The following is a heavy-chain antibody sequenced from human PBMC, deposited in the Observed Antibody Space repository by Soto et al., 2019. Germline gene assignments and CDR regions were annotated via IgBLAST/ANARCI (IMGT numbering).Heavy chain of an antibody. V-gene: IGHV1-18*01. J-gene: IGHJ6*03. Sequence: QDQLVQSGAEVKKPGASVTVSCKSSGYSFTNYGITWVRQAPGQGLEWMGWISGFNGNTHYAQKLQGRVTMTTDASTSTAYMELESLRSDDTAVYYCARDRGVAPPVAGTTTYYYYMDVWGKGTTVTVSS. CDR2: ISGFNGNT. D-gene: IGHD6-19*01. CDR1: GYSFTNYG. CDR3: ARDRGVAPPVAGTTTYYYYMDV.